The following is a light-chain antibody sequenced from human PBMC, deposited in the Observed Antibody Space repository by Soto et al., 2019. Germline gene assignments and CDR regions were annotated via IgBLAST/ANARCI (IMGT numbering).Light chain of an antibody. Sequence: DIQLTQSPSFLSASVGDRVTITCRASQDISSHLAWYQQKPGKAPKLLIYAASTLQSGVPSGLGGSGSGTEFTLTIPSLQPEDFATYYCQQVKTYPITFGGGTKVEIK. J-gene: IGKJ4*01. CDR3: QQVKTYPIT. V-gene: IGKV1-9*01. CDR1: QDISSH. CDR2: AAS.